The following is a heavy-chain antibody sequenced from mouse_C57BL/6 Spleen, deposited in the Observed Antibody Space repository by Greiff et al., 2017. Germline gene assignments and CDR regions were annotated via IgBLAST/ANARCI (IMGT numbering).Heavy chain of an antibody. CDR3: TRTAQATNYYAMDY. D-gene: IGHD3-2*02. V-gene: IGHV1-5*01. CDR2: IYPGNSDT. Sequence: VQLQQSGTVLARPGASVKMSCKTSGYTFTSYWMHWVKQRPGQGLEWIGAIYPGNSDTSYNQKFKGKAKLTAVTSASTAYMELSSLTNADSAVYYCTRTAQATNYYAMDYWGQGTSVTVSS. J-gene: IGHJ4*01. CDR1: GYTFTSYW.